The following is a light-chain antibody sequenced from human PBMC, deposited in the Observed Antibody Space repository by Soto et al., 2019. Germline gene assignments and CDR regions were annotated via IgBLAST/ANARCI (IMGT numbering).Light chain of an antibody. CDR2: SNN. Sequence: QSVLTQPPSVSGAPGQRVTISCSGSTSNIAYNTVNWYQQVPGTAPRLLIFSNNQWPSGLPDRFSGSNSATSASLAISGLQSEDEADYYCEAWDDSLNGVLFGRGTKVTVL. V-gene: IGLV1-44*01. CDR1: TSNIAYNT. CDR3: EAWDDSLNGVL. J-gene: IGLJ2*01.